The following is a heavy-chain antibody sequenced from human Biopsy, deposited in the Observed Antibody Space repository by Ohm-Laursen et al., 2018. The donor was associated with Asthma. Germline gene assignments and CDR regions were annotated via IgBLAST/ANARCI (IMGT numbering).Heavy chain of an antibody. D-gene: IGHD3-9*01. CDR1: GYTFINYA. V-gene: IGHV1-3*01. Sequence: SVKVSCKASGYTFINYAIHWVRQAPGQRLEWMGWINAGNGNTEYSQKFQGRVTITRDTSASTAYMDLSSLRSEDTAVYYCARTYYDFLTGQVNDVFAIWGQGTMVTVSS. J-gene: IGHJ3*02. CDR2: INAGNGNT. CDR3: ARTYYDFLTGQVNDVFAI.